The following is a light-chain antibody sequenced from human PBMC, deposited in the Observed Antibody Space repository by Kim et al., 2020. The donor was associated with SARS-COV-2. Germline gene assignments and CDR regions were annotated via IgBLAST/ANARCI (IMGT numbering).Light chain of an antibody. CDR1: QSVSSTY. J-gene: IGKJ2*01. V-gene: IGKV3-20*01. CDR2: GAS. CDR3: QHYGSSLYT. Sequence: LSPGERATLPCRASQSVSSTYLAWYQQKAGQAPRLLIYGASSRATGIPDRFSGSGSGTDFTLTISRLEPEDFAVYYCQHYGSSLYTFGQGTKLEI.